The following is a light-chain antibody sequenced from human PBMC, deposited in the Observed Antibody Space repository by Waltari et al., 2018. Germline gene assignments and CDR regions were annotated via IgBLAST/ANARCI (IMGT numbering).Light chain of an antibody. CDR1: SSNIGAGFH. V-gene: IGLV1-40*01. CDR3: QSYDSSLSGWV. Sequence: QSVLTQPPSVSGAPGQRVTISCTGSSSNIGAGFHLPWYQQVPGTAPKLFISGNSDRPSGVPDRVSASKSGTSASLAITGLQAEDEADYYCQSYDSSLSGWVFGGGTKLTVL. CDR2: GNS. J-gene: IGLJ3*02.